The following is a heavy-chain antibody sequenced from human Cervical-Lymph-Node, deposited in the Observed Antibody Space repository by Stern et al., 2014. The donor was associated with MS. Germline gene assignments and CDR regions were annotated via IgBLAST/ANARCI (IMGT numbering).Heavy chain of an antibody. D-gene: IGHD1-26*01. CDR2: IIPIFGTA. V-gene: IGHV1-69*01. CDR1: GGTFSSYA. J-gene: IGHJ6*02. Sequence: QVQLVESGAEVKKPGSSVKVTCKASGGTFSSYAISWVRQAPGQGLEWMGGIIPIFGTANYDQKFQGRVTSTADESTSTAYMELSSLRSEDTAVYYCARGELKEGLVRGMDVWGQGTTVTVSS. CDR3: ARGELKEGLVRGMDV.